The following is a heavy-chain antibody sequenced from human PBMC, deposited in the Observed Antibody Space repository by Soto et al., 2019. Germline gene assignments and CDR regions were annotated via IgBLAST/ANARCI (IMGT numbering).Heavy chain of an antibody. J-gene: IGHJ5*02. D-gene: IGHD3-10*01. CDR2: ISYDGSNK. Sequence: QVQLVESGGGVVQPGRSLRLSCAASGFTFSSYAMHWVRQAPGKGLEWVAVISYDGSNKYYADSVKGRFTISRDNSKNTLYLQMNRLSAADTAVYYCARDYSLSGSGSYWVNWFDPWGQGTLVTVSS. CDR1: GFTFSSYA. CDR3: ARDYSLSGSGSYWVNWFDP. V-gene: IGHV3-30-3*01.